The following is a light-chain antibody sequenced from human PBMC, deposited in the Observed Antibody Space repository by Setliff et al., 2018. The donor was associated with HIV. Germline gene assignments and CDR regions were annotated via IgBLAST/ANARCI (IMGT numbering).Light chain of an antibody. V-gene: IGLV1-40*01. J-gene: IGLJ2*01. Sequence: QSALTQPPSVSGAPGQSLTISCIGSSSNIGADYELNWYQQLPGTAPRLLIFGNTHRPSGVPGRFSGSKSGTSASLAITGLQAEDEGDYYCQSYDISLSAVIFGGGTK. CDR2: GNT. CDR3: QSYDISLSAVI. CDR1: SSNIGADYE.